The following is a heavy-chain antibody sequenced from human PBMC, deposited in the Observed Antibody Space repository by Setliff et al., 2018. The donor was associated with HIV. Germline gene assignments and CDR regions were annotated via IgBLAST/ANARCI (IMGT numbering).Heavy chain of an antibody. D-gene: IGHD2-15*01. V-gene: IGHV4-4*09. J-gene: IGHJ4*02. Sequence: PSETLSLTCAVYGGSFSDYYRSWIRQPPGKGLEWIGYIYTSGSTNYNPSLKSRVTISVDTSKNQFSLKLSSVTAADTAVYFCARTVTWGYCSGGGCYGFDYWGQGTLVTVSS. CDR1: GGSFSDYY. CDR2: IYTSGST. CDR3: ARTVTWGYCSGGGCYGFDY.